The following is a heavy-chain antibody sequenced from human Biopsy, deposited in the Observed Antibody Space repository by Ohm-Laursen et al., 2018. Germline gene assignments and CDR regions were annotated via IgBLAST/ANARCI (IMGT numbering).Heavy chain of an antibody. CDR2: IHHSGST. J-gene: IGHJ6*02. CDR3: ARTDCSGGSCHYYSYGMDV. CDR1: GVSITAYY. V-gene: IGHV4-4*09. D-gene: IGHD2-15*01. Sequence: SDTLSPTCTVSGVSITAYYWSWIRQPPGKGLECIGNIHHSGSTNYNPSLKSRLTISVDTSKNQFSLKLSSVTAADTAVYYCARTDCSGGSCHYYSYGMDVWGQGTTVTVSS.